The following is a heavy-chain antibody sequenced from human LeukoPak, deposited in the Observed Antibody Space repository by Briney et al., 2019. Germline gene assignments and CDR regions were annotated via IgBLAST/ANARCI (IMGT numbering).Heavy chain of an antibody. J-gene: IGHJ6*03. CDR1: GGSFNTYY. D-gene: IGHD3-3*01. CDR3: AKHDTVFGAAHFYRDV. Sequence: SETLSLTCAVSGGSFNTYYWSWIRQPPGKGLEWVGYIYSTGNTNYNPSLKGRVTISLDTSKNQFSLNLSSVPAADTAVYYWAKHDTVFGAAHFYRDVWGKGTTVTVSS. CDR2: IYSTGNT. V-gene: IGHV4-4*09.